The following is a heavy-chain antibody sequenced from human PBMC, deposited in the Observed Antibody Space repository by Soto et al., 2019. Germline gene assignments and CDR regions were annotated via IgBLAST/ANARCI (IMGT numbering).Heavy chain of an antibody. CDR3: AKVDGQSLVYYYYYMDV. J-gene: IGHJ6*03. D-gene: IGHD6-19*01. CDR1: GFTFSSYA. Sequence: EVQLLESGGGLVQPGGSLRLSCAASGFTFSSYAMNWVRQAPGKGLEWVSAISGSGGSTYYADSVKGRFTISRDNSKNTLYLQMNSLRAEDTAVYYCAKVDGQSLVYYYYYMDVWGKGTTVTVSS. CDR2: ISGSGGST. V-gene: IGHV3-23*01.